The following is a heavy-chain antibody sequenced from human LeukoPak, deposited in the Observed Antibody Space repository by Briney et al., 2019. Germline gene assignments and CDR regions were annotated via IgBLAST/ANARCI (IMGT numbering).Heavy chain of an antibody. CDR2: IYTSGST. CDR1: GGSISSYY. J-gene: IGHJ5*02. CDR3: ARVITGVWFDP. Sequence: SEALSLTCTVSGGSISSYYWSWIRQPAGRGLEWIGHIYTSGSTNYNPSLKSRVTMSVDTSKNQFSLKLSSVTAADTAVYYCARVITGVWFDPWGQGTLVTVSS. V-gene: IGHV4-4*07. D-gene: IGHD2-21*01.